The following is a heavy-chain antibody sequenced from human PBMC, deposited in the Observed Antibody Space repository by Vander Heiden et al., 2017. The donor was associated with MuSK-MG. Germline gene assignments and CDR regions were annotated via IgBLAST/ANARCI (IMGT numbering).Heavy chain of an antibody. CDR1: GLTFSSYS. Sequence: QPVASGGGLGNPGASLSLSWPASGLTFSSYSMNWVRQAPGKGLEWVSSISSSSSYIYYADSVKGRFTISRDNAKNTLYLQMNSRRAEDTAVYYCARDQGRIYGYWGQGTLVTVSS. CDR2: ISSSSSYI. D-gene: IGHD3-10*01. V-gene: IGHV3-21*01. J-gene: IGHJ4*02. CDR3: ARDQGRIYGY.